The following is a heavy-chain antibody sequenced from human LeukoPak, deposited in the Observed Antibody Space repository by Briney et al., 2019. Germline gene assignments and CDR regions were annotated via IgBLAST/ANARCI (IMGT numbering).Heavy chain of an antibody. J-gene: IGHJ4*02. CDR2: IYYSGST. V-gene: IGHV4-59*08. CDR1: GGTMSNYY. D-gene: IGHD6-6*01. Sequence: SETLSLTCTVSGGTMSNYYWSWIRQPPGKGLECIGHIYYSGSTNYKPSLKSRVTISLDTSKNQFSLKLSSVTAADTAVYYCARLSIASRVRIFDYWGQETLVTVSS. CDR3: ARLSIASRVRIFDY.